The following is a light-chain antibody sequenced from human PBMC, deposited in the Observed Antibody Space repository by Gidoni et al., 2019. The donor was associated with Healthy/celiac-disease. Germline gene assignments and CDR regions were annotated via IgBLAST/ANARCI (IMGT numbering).Light chain of an antibody. CDR1: QSVLYSSNNKNY. CDR3: QQYYSTPLT. J-gene: IGKJ4*01. CDR2: WAS. V-gene: IGKV4-1*01. Sequence: DIVMTQSPDSLAVSLGARATINCKSNQSVLYSSNNKNYLAWYQQKPGQPPKLLIYWASTRESGVPDRFSGSWSGTDFTLTISSLQAEDVAVYYCQQYYSTPLTFGGGTKVEIK.